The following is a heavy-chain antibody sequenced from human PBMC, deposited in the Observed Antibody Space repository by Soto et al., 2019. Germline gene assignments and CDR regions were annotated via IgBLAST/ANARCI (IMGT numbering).Heavy chain of an antibody. CDR3: ARVRRDYYDSSVYLDV. V-gene: IGHV4-30-2*01. Sequence: TSETLCLTCAVSGGDLSSLGYSWSWIRQPPGKGLEWIGYIYHSGSTYYNPSLKSRVTISVDRSKNQFSLKLSSVTAADTAVYYCARVRRDYYDSSVYLDVWGQGTTVTVSS. CDR1: GGDLSSLGYS. D-gene: IGHD3-22*01. CDR2: IYHSGST. J-gene: IGHJ6*02.